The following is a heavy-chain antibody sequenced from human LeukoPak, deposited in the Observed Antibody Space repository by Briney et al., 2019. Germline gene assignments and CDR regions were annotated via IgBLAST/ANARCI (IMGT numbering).Heavy chain of an antibody. CDR1: GGSFSGYY. V-gene: IGHV4-34*01. J-gene: IGHJ3*02. D-gene: IGHD5-24*01. CDR3: ARWLQLDDAFDI. Sequence: SETLSLTCAVYGGSFSGYYWSWIRQPPGKGLEWIGEINHSGSTNYNPSLKSRVTISVDTSKNQFSLKLSSVTAADTAIYYCARWLQLDDAFDIWGQGTMVIVSS. CDR2: INHSGST.